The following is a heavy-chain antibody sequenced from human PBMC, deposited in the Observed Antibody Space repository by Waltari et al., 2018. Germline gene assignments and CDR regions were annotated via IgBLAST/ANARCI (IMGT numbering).Heavy chain of an antibody. Sequence: QITLKESGPTLVKPTQTLTLTCTFSGFSLSTSGVGVGWIRQPPGKALEWLALIYWDDDKRYSPSLKSRLTNTKDTSKNQVVLTMTNMDPVDTATYYCAHKRDYGDYVEEYYFDYWGQGTLVTVSS. CDR3: AHKRDYGDYVEEYYFDY. D-gene: IGHD4-17*01. J-gene: IGHJ4*02. V-gene: IGHV2-5*02. CDR1: GFSLSTSGVG. CDR2: IYWDDDK.